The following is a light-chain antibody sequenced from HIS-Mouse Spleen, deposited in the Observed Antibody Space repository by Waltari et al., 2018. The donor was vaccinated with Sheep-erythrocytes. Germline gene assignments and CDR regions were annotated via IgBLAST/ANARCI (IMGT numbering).Light chain of an antibody. CDR2: DAS. J-gene: IGKJ5*01. V-gene: IGKV3-11*01. CDR1: QRVSIY. CDR3: QQANSFPIT. Sequence: EIVLTQSPATLSLSPGERATLSCRASQRVSIYLAWYQQKPGQAPRLLIYDASNRATGIPARFSGSGSGTDFTLTISSLQPEDFATYYCQQANSFPITFGQGTRLEIK.